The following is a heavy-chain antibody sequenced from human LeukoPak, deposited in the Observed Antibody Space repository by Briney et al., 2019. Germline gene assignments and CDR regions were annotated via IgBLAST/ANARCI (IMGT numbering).Heavy chain of an antibody. J-gene: IGHJ4*02. CDR1: GVSITNDH. CDR3: ARDRVRGYFDY. V-gene: IGHV4-59*01. Sequence: SETLSLTCSVSGVSITNDHWSWIRQPPGKGLEWIGYIYYSGSTNYNPSLKSRVTISVDTSKNQFSLKLSSVTAADTAVYYCARDRVRGYFDYWGQGTLVTVSS. CDR2: IYYSGST. D-gene: IGHD3-10*01.